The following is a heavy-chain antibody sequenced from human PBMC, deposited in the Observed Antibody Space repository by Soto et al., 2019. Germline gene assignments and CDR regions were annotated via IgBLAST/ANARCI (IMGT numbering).Heavy chain of an antibody. CDR3: ARAVAVPADFDY. V-gene: IGHV1-3*05. Sequence: QVQLVQFGAEEKKPGASVKVSCMASGYTFTVCAMHWVRQAHGQRLEWMGWISAGNGNTKYSQKFQGRVTITRDTSASTAYMELSSLRSEDTAVYYCARAVAVPADFDYWGQGTLVTVSS. J-gene: IGHJ4*02. CDR1: GYTFTVCA. D-gene: IGHD6-19*01. CDR2: ISAGNGNT.